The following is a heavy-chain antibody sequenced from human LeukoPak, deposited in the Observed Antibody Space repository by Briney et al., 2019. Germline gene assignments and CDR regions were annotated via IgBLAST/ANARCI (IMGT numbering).Heavy chain of an antibody. CDR3: AREGDYYDSSGYSGIYYFDY. J-gene: IGHJ4*02. CDR1: GYTFTGYF. Sequence: ASVKVSCKASGYTFTGYFMHWVRQAPGQGLEWMGWINPNSGGPNYAQQFQASVPMTRDPSISPAYMELSRPRSDDTAVYYCAREGDYYDSSGYSGIYYFDYWGQGTLVTVSS. D-gene: IGHD3-22*01. V-gene: IGHV1-2*02. CDR2: INPNSGGP.